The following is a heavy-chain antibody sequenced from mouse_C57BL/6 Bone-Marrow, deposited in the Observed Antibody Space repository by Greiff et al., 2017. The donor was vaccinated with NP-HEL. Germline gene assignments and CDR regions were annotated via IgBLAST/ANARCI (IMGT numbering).Heavy chain of an antibody. CDR2: IYPRSGNT. CDR3: AREGQPITTVGD. J-gene: IGHJ2*01. Sequence: QVQLQQSGAELARPGASVKLSCKASGYTFTSYGISWVKQRTGQGLEWIGEIYPRSGNTYYNEKFKGKATLTADKSSSTAYMELRSLTSEDSAVYFCAREGQPITTVGDWGKGTTLTVSS. D-gene: IGHD1-1*01. V-gene: IGHV1-81*01. CDR1: GYTFTSYG.